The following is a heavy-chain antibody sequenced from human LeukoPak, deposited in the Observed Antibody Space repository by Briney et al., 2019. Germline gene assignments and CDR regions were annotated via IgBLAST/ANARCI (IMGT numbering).Heavy chain of an antibody. CDR3: AGVGTSSLRGSFDY. J-gene: IGHJ4*02. CDR2: ISYDGGNK. CDR1: GFTFRSSA. Sequence: GGSLRLSCAASGFTFRSSAMHWVRQAPGKGLEWVALISYDGGNKYYADSVKGRFSISRDNSKNTLFLQMNSLRVEDTAVYYCAGVGTSSLRGSFDYWGQGTLVTVSS. V-gene: IGHV3-30*04. D-gene: IGHD3-10*01.